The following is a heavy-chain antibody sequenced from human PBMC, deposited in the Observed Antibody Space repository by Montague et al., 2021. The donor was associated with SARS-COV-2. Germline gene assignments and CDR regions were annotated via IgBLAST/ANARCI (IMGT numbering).Heavy chain of an antibody. CDR3: ARVRYYCSGTSLCMDV. CDR2: INHSGST. Sequence: SETLSLTCAVYGGSFSGYYWSWIRQPPGTGLEWIGEINHSGSTTYNPSLKSRVTISVDTSTNQFSLTLSSVTAADTAVYYCARVRYYCSGTSLCMDVWGQGTTVTVSS. V-gene: IGHV4-34*01. D-gene: IGHD3-10*01. J-gene: IGHJ6*02. CDR1: GGSFSGYY.